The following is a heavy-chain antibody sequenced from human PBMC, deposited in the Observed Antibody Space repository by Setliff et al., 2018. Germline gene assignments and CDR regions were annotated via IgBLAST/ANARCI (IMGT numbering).Heavy chain of an antibody. Sequence: PGESLKISCAASGFTFSSYWMSWVRQAPGKGLEWVANIKQDGSEKYYVDSVKGRFTISRDNAKNSLYLQMNSLRAEDTAVYYCARVRAGRFDYWGQGTLVTVSS. V-gene: IGHV3-7*01. J-gene: IGHJ4*02. CDR1: GFTFSSYW. D-gene: IGHD3-10*01. CDR3: ARVRAGRFDY. CDR2: IKQDGSEK.